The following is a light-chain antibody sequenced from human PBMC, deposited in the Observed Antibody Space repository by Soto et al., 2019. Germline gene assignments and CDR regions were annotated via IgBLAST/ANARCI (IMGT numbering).Light chain of an antibody. Sequence: QSALTQPPSASGSPGQSVTISRTGTSSDVGGYNFVSWYQHHPGKVPKLIIYEVSERPSGVPDRFSGSKSGNTASLTVTGLQAEDEADYYCASYAGSSNFVFGTGTKLTVL. CDR2: EVS. J-gene: IGLJ1*01. V-gene: IGLV2-8*01. CDR3: ASYAGSSNFV. CDR1: SSDVGGYNF.